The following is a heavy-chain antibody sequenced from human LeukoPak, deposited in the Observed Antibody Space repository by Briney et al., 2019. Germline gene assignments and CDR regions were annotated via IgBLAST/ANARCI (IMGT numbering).Heavy chain of an antibody. V-gene: IGHV3-9*01. Sequence: GGSLRLSCAASGFTFSSYSMNWVRQAPGKGLEWVSGITWNRDKIGYGDSVKGRFTISRDNVKNVLYLQMNSLRPEDTALYCCAKDLGSAITSALVLDVWGQGTTVIVS. D-gene: IGHD2-15*01. CDR2: ITWNRDKI. J-gene: IGHJ6*02. CDR3: AKDLGSAITSALVLDV. CDR1: GFTFSSYS.